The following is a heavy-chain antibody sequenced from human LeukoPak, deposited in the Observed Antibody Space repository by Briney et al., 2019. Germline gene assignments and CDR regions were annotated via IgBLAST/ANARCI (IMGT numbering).Heavy chain of an antibody. D-gene: IGHD3-16*02. Sequence: GRPLRLSCVGSGFKFDDCGMHWVRQAPGKGLEWVSTINWNSGSIAYADSVKGRFIISRDNAKKSLYLQMNSLRPEDTALYYCAKDKQITFGGVIALRNSFDMWGQGTVVTVSS. CDR2: INWNSGSI. J-gene: IGHJ3*02. V-gene: IGHV3-9*01. CDR3: AKDKQITFGGVIALRNSFDM. CDR1: GFKFDDCG.